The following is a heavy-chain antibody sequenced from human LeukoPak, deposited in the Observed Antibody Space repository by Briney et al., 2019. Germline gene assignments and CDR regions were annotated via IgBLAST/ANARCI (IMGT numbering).Heavy chain of an antibody. CDR3: ARSEYYGSGSFDY. Sequence: GASVKVSCKASGYTFTSHYINWVRQAPGQGLEWMGIINPNSGSTDYAQKFRGRVILTRDTSTSTFYMELSSLGSEDTAVYYCARSEYYGSGSFDYWGQGTLVTVS. V-gene: IGHV1-46*01. CDR2: INPNSGST. CDR1: GYTFTSHY. J-gene: IGHJ4*02. D-gene: IGHD3-10*01.